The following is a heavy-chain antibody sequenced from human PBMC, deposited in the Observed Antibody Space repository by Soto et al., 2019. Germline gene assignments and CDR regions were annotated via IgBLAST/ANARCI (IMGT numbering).Heavy chain of an antibody. CDR2: IYPGDSDT. CDR1: GYSFTSYW. CDR3: AISLVGWDCGGDCYRGGYYYYYGMDV. Sequence: GESLKISCKGSGYSFTSYWIGWVRQMPGKGLEWMGIIYPGDSDTRYSPSFQGQVTISADKAISTAYLQWSSLKASDTAMYYCAISLVGWDCGGDCYRGGYYYYYGMDVWGQGTTVTVSS. D-gene: IGHD2-21*02. V-gene: IGHV5-51*01. J-gene: IGHJ6*02.